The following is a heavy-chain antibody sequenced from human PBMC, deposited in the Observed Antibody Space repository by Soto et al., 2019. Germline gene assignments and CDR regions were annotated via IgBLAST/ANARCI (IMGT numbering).Heavy chain of an antibody. CDR1: GGSISSSSYY. V-gene: IGHV4-39*01. J-gene: IGHJ4*02. CDR3: ASSPTAMAAGYDY. D-gene: IGHD5-18*01. CDR2: IYYSGST. Sequence: PSETLSLTCTVSGGSISSSSYYWGWIRQPPGKGLEWIGSIYYSGSTYYNPSLKSRVTISVDTSKNQFSLKLSSVTAADTAVYYCASSPTAMAAGYDYWGQGTLVTVSS.